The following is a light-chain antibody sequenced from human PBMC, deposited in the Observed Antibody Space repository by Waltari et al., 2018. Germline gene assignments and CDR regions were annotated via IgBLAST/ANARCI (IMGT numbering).Light chain of an antibody. CDR3: QQHYPTASLT. CDR1: QSVLNRSNNKNS. Sequence: DIVMTQSPEYLAVSLGERATVNCKSSQSVLNRSNNKNSLAWYQLKPGQPPKLLIYWASTRESGVPDRFSGSGSGTDFTLTISSLQAEDVAVYYCQQHYPTASLTFGGGTKVAI. CDR2: WAS. J-gene: IGKJ4*01. V-gene: IGKV4-1*01.